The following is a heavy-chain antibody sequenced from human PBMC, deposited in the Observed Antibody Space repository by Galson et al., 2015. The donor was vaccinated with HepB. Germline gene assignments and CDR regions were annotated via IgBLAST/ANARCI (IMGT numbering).Heavy chain of an antibody. CDR1: GFTFSSYG. V-gene: IGHV3-33*01. J-gene: IGHJ6*02. CDR2: IWYDGSNK. D-gene: IGHD2-2*01. Sequence: SLRLSCAASGFTFSSYGMHWVRQAPGKGLEWVAVIWYDGSNKYYADSVKGRFTISRDNSKNTLYLQMNSLRAEGTAVYYCARETWQYCSSTSCPTPYYGMDVWGQGTTVTVSS. CDR3: ARETWQYCSSTSCPTPYYGMDV.